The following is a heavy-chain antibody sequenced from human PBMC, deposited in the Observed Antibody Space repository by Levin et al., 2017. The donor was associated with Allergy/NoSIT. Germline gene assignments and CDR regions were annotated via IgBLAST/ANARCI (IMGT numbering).Heavy chain of an antibody. J-gene: IGHJ5*02. CDR2: ISGSGGST. D-gene: IGHD6-13*01. V-gene: IGHV3-23*01. CDR3: AKSKRIAAAGKGVNWFDP. CDR1: GFTFSSYA. Sequence: GGSLRLSCAASGFTFSSYAMSWVRQAPGKGLEWVSAISGSGGSTYYADSVKGRFTISRDNSKNTLYLQMNSLRAEDTAVYYCAKSKRIAAAGKGVNWFDPWGQGTLVTVSS.